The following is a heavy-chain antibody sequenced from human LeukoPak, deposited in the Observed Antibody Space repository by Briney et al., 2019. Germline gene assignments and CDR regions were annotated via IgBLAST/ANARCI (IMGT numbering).Heavy chain of an antibody. D-gene: IGHD3-3*01. J-gene: IGHJ3*02. CDR3: ARAPRGGVVQNAFDI. CDR1: GGSISSGGYY. Sequence: SETLSLTCTVSGGSISSGGYYWSWIRQPPGKGLEWIGYIYHSGSTYYNPSPKSRVTISVDRSKNQFSLKLSSVTAADTAVYYCARAPRGGVVQNAFDIWGQGTMVTVSS. V-gene: IGHV4-30-2*01. CDR2: IYHSGST.